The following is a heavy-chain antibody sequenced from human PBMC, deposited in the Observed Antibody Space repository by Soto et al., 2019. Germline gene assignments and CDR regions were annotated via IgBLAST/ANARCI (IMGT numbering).Heavy chain of an antibody. CDR3: ARVWSPGVRPDAFDI. J-gene: IGHJ3*02. D-gene: IGHD2-21*01. CDR1: GYIFTSHY. V-gene: IGHV1-46*01. Sequence: ASVKVSCNASGYIFTSHYMHWVRQAPGQGLEWMGIINPSGGSTNYAQRFQGRVTMTRDTSTSTVYMELSSLRSEDTAVYYCARVWSPGVRPDAFDIWGQGTMVTVS. CDR2: INPSGGST.